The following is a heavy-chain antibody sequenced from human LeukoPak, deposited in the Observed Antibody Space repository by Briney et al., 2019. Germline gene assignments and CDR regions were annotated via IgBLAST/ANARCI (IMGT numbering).Heavy chain of an antibody. V-gene: IGHV3-30*18. CDR2: ISYNESNE. D-gene: IGHD3-22*01. CDR1: GFSFISYG. J-gene: IGHJ1*01. Sequence: GRSLRLSCAASGFSFISYGMNWVRQAPGKGPEWVAFISYNESNEYYADSVKGRFTVSRDNSMNTLFLQMNSLTVEDTAVYYCAKDPVAYSSAKYFQHWGQGALVTVSS. CDR3: AKDPVAYSSAKYFQH.